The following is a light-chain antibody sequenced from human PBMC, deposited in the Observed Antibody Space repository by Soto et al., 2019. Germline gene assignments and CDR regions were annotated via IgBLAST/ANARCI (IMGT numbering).Light chain of an antibody. V-gene: IGKV4-1*01. CDR1: QSVLYSSNNKNY. CDR2: WAS. Sequence: DIVMTQSPDSLAVSLGERATINCKSSQSVLYSSNNKNYLAWYQQKPGQPPKLLIYWASTRESGVPDRFSGSGSGTDFTLNISSPQAEDVAVYYCQQYYSTPSFGPGTKVDIK. J-gene: IGKJ3*01. CDR3: QQYYSTPS.